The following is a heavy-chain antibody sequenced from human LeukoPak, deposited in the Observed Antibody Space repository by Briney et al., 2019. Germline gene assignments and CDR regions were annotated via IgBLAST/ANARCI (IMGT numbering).Heavy chain of an antibody. D-gene: IGHD3-22*01. J-gene: IGHJ4*02. CDR1: GFSFSSYG. V-gene: IGHV3-33*01. Sequence: GGSLRLSCAVSGFSFSSYGMHWVRQAPGKGLEWVAVIWYDGSNEDYADSVKGRFTISRDNSKNTLYLQMNSLRAEDTAVYFCARGSNSGYSIDYWGQGTLATVSS. CDR2: IWYDGSNE. CDR3: ARGSNSGYSIDY.